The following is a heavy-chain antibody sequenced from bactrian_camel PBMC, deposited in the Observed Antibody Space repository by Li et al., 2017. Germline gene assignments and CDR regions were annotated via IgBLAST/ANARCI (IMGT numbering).Heavy chain of an antibody. J-gene: IGHJ4*01. V-gene: IGHV3-2*01. CDR2: IRHDGSST. CDR3: ATGHESSDYGSE. D-gene: IGHD4*01. CDR1: GFAFSAYS. Sequence: HVQLVESGGGLVQPGGSLRLSCAASGFAFSAYSMSWVRQAPGKGLEWLSTIRHDGSSTDYAYSVKGRFTVSRDNAKNTVYLQVNSLKSEDTALYYCATGHESSDYGSEWGQGTQVTVS.